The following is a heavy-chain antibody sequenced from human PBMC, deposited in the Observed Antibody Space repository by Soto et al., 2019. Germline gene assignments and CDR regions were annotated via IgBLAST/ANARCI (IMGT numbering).Heavy chain of an antibody. D-gene: IGHD3-16*02. J-gene: IGHJ1*01. CDR1: GFTFSSYS. CDR2: ISSSSSYI. V-gene: IGHV3-21*01. CDR3: ASEGYYDYIWGSYPPPEYFQP. Sequence: EVQLVESGGGLVKPGGSLRLSCAASGFTFSSYSMNWVRQAPGKGLEWVSSISSSSSYIYYADSVKGRFTISRDNAKKSLYPQMNSLRAGDTAGYYCASEGYYDYIWGSYPPPEYFQPWGQGTLVTVSS.